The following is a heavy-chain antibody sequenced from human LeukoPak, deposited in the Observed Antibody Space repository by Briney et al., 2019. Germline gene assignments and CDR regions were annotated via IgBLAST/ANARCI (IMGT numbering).Heavy chain of an antibody. Sequence: GRSLRLSCAASEFTFSNYALHWIRQAPGKGLEWVAGISYDGSKKYSADSVEGRFTISRDNSKNTLYLQMNGLRAEDTAVYYCAKQSAGSAAWYSLHYDVWGQGTPVTVSS. CDR2: ISYDGSKK. D-gene: IGHD3-22*01. V-gene: IGHV3-30*04. CDR1: EFTFSNYA. CDR3: AKQSAGSAAWYSLHYDV. J-gene: IGHJ4*02.